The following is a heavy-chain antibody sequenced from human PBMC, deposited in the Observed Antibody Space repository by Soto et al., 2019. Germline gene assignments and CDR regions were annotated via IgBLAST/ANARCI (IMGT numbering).Heavy chain of an antibody. J-gene: IGHJ5*02. CDR2: IYCNDDK. Sequence: QITLKESGPTLVKPTETLTLICTFSGFSLSTNGVGVGWIRKPPGKALEWLALIYCNDDKRHSPSLNSRLTSSQDTSKNKVVGTVTNLNPVDTATYYCAREGSIVPRFFDPWGQGTLVAVSS. CDR3: AREGSIVPRFFDP. D-gene: IGHD1-26*01. CDR1: GFSLSTNGVG. V-gene: IGHV2-5*01.